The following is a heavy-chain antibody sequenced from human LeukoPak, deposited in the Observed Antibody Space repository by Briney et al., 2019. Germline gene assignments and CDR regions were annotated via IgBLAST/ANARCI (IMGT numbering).Heavy chain of an antibody. CDR3: VKDDGSGSYYKRGAFNI. J-gene: IGHJ3*02. Sequence: GGSLRLSCAASGFTFSSYTMDWVRQAPGKGLEWISGITNSGRNTYYADSVRGRFTVSRDNSKNTVVLQMGSLRHDDTAVYYCVKDDGSGSYYKRGAFNIWGHGTMVKVAS. CDR2: ITNSGRNT. CDR1: GFTFSSYT. D-gene: IGHD3-10*01. V-gene: IGHV3-23*05.